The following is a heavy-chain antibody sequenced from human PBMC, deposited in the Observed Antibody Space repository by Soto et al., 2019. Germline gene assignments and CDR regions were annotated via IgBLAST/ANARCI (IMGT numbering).Heavy chain of an antibody. CDR2: VYNSGST. CDR3: ARVPLTTYFDL. Sequence: QVQLQESGPGLVKPSETLSLTCTVSGGSVSGGSYCWSWIRQPPGKGLECIGYVYNSGSTTYNPSLTSRVTISVDTSKNPFALGLSSVTAADTAVYYCARVPLTTYFDLGGRGTLVAVSS. J-gene: IGHJ2*01. CDR1: GGSVSGGSYC. D-gene: IGHD3-9*01. V-gene: IGHV4-61*01.